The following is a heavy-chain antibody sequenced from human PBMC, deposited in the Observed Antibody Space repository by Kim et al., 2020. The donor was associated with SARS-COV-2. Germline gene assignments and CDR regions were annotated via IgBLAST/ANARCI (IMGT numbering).Heavy chain of an antibody. J-gene: IGHJ5*02. Sequence: YNPSLKSRVTISVDTAKNQFSLKLSSVTAADTAVYYCARAPAAGNNWFDPWGQGTLVTVSS. D-gene: IGHD6-13*01. CDR3: ARAPAAGNNWFDP. V-gene: IGHV4-59*01.